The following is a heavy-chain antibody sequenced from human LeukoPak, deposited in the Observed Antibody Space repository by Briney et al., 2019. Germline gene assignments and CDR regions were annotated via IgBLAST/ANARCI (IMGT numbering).Heavy chain of an antibody. V-gene: IGHV5-10-1*01. D-gene: IGHD3-9*01. J-gene: IGHJ4*02. CDR3: ARQRDFDWLLVFDY. Sequence: GESLKISCKGSGYSSTSYWISWVRQMPGKGLEWMGRIDPSDSYTNYSPSFQGHVTISADKSISTAYLQWSSLKASDTAMYYCARQRDFDWLLVFDYWGQGTLVTVSS. CDR2: IDPSDSYT. CDR1: GYSSTSYW.